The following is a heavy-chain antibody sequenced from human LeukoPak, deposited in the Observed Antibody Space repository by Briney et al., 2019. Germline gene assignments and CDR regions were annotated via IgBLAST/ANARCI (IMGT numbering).Heavy chain of an antibody. V-gene: IGHV3-48*03. D-gene: IGHD6-13*01. CDR2: ISSSGSTI. CDR1: GFTFSSYE. J-gene: IGHJ4*02. Sequence: PGGSLRLSCAASGFTFSSYEMNWVRQAPGKGLEWVSYISSSGSTIYYADSVKGRFTISRDNAKNSLYLQMNSLRAEDTAVYYCARTTAIIAANFDYWGQGTLVTVSS. CDR3: ARTTAIIAANFDY.